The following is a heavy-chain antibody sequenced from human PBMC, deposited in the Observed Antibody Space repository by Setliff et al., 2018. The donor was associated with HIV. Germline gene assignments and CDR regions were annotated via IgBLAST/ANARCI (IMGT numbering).Heavy chain of an antibody. CDR1: RFDFNNYW. Sequence: GGSLRLSCAASRFDFNNYWMCWVRQAPGKGLEWVANIKQDGSENYFVDSVKGRFTISRDDSENMLYLQMNSLRAEDTSVYYCVKERTGYYGDYWGQGTLVTVSS. J-gene: IGHJ4*02. V-gene: IGHV3-7*01. CDR2: IKQDGSEN. CDR3: VKERTGYYGDY. D-gene: IGHD3-9*01.